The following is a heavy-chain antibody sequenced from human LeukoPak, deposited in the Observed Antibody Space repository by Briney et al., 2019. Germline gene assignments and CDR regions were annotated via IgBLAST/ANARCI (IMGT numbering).Heavy chain of an antibody. CDR1: GYTFAGYY. CDR3: ARGSIVVVTEGYWYFDL. J-gene: IGHJ2*01. D-gene: IGHD2-21*02. CDR2: INPNSGGT. V-gene: IGHV1-2*02. Sequence: ASVKVSCKASGYTFAGYYMHWLRQAPGQGLEWMGWINPNSGGTNYAQKFQGRVTMTRDTSISTAYMELSRLRSDDTAVYYCARGSIVVVTEGYWYFDLWGRGTLVTVSS.